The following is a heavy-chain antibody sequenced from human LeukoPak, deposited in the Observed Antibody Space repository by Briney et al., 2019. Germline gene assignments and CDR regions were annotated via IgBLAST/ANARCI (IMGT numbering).Heavy chain of an antibody. J-gene: IGHJ4*02. CDR2: VYHSGTM. CDR3: ARYRAVAGTGGYYFDS. V-gene: IGHV4-4*02. D-gene: IGHD6-19*01. Sequence: SGTLSLTCDVSGGSIGSSNWWSWVRQPPGKGLEWIGEVYHSGTMDDNPSLKSRITMSVDKSKNQFSLKLSSVTAADTAVYYCARYRAVAGTGGYYFDSWGQGTLVTVSS. CDR1: GGSIGSSNW.